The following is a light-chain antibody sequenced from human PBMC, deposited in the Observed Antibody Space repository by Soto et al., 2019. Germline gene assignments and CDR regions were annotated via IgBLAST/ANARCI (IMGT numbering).Light chain of an antibody. CDR3: QSYDSSLSGYV. CDR2: GNS. Sequence: QAVVTQPPSASGAPGQRVTISCTGSSSNIGAGYDVHWYQQLPGTAPKLLIYGNSNRPSGVPDRFSGSKSGTSASLAITGLQAEDEADYYCQSYDSSLSGYVFGTGTKVTVL. V-gene: IGLV1-40*01. J-gene: IGLJ1*01. CDR1: SSNIGAGYD.